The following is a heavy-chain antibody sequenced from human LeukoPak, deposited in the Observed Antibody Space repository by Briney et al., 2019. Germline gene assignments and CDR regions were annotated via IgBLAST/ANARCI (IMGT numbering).Heavy chain of an antibody. Sequence: GGSLRLSCAASGFTFRSYAMHWVRQAPGKGLEWVAFIRYDGSDKYYADSVKGRFTISRDISKNTLYLQMNSLSAEDTAVYYCAKGGSVSSKRITLMRGTRKYYYYMDVWGKGTTVTISS. D-gene: IGHD3-10*01. J-gene: IGHJ6*03. CDR2: IRYDGSDK. V-gene: IGHV3-30*02. CDR1: GFTFRSYA. CDR3: AKGGSVSSKRITLMRGTRKYYYYMDV.